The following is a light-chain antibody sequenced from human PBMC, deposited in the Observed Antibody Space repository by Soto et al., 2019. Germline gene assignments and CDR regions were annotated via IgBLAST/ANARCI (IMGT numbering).Light chain of an antibody. CDR3: QQYASSPYN. V-gene: IGKV3-20*01. CDR1: QSVLRSF. CDR2: DAS. Sequence: EVVLTQSPGTLSLSPGERVTLSCRASQSVLRSFLAWYQRRPGQAPRLLIYDASTRATGIPDRFGGSGSGTDFTLTVSRLEPEDFAVYYCQQYASSPYNFGQGTTLEIK. J-gene: IGKJ2*01.